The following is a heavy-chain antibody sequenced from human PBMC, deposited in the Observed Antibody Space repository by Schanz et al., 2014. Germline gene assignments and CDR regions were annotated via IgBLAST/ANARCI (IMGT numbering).Heavy chain of an antibody. CDR2: ITGGSTTYT. D-gene: IGHD3-10*01. Sequence: VQLVESGGGVVQPGGSLRLSCAASGFTFSRHGMHWVRQAPGKGLEWVSCITGGSTTYTYYADSVRGRFTISRDNAKSSVYLQMNSLRAEDTAVYYCARSGVDVWGQGTTVTVSS. CDR1: GFTFSRHG. V-gene: IGHV3-21*01. J-gene: IGHJ6*02. CDR3: ARSGVDV.